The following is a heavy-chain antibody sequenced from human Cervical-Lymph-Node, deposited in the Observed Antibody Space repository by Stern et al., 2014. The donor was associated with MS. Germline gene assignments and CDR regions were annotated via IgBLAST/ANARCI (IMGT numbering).Heavy chain of an antibody. CDR2: ISAYSGIA. V-gene: IGHV1-18*01. CDR1: GYAFSSYG. J-gene: IGHJ5*02. D-gene: IGHD6-19*01. Sequence: VQLGESGAEVKKPGASVKVSCKTSGYAFSSYGISWVRQAPGKGLEWMGWISAYSGIAHYAQRFQGRVTMATDTSTSTAYMELRSLVSDDTAVYFCAAWLDTGYNWFDPWGQGTLVTVSS. CDR3: AAWLDTGYNWFDP.